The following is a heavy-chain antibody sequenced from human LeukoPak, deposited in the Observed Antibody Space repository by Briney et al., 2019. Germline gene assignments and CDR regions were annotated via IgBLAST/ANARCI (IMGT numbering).Heavy chain of an antibody. J-gene: IGHJ4*02. Sequence: GGSLRLSCAASGFTFSSYSMNRVRQAPGKGLEWVSSIVSSGSYIYYADSVKGRFTISRDNAKNSLYLQMNSLRAEDTAVYYCARESGGYCSTTSCYKGYFDYWGQETLVTVSS. D-gene: IGHD2-2*02. CDR1: GFTFSSYS. CDR2: IVSSGSYI. CDR3: ARESGGYCSTTSCYKGYFDY. V-gene: IGHV3-21*01.